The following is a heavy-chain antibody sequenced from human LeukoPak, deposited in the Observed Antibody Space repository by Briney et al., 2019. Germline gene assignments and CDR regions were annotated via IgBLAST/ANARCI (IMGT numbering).Heavy chain of an antibody. J-gene: IGHJ4*02. CDR1: GFTFSSYD. CDR3: ARVGRWADFDY. D-gene: IGHD4-23*01. Sequence: GGSLRLSCAASGFTFSSYDVHWVRQATGKGLEWVSAIGTAGDTYYPGSVKGRFTISRENAKNSLYLQMNSLRAGDTAVYYCARVGRWADFDYWGQGTLVTVSS. CDR2: IGTAGDT. V-gene: IGHV3-13*01.